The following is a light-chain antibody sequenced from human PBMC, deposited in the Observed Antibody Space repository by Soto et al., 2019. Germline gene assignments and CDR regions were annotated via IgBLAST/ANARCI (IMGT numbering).Light chain of an antibody. CDR1: ISDIGSYNY. CDR3: SSYAGSASWV. J-gene: IGLJ3*02. Sequence: QSALTQPPSASGSPGQSVTISCTGTISDIGSYNYVSWYQQSPGKAPKLMIYDVYKRPSGVPDRFSGSKSGNTASLTVSGLQSEDEADYYCSSYAGSASWVFGGGTKLTVL. CDR2: DVY. V-gene: IGLV2-8*01.